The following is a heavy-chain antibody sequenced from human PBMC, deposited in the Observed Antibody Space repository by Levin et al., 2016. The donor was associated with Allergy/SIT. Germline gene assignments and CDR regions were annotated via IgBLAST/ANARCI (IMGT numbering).Heavy chain of an antibody. V-gene: IGHV3-30*03. CDR1: GFTFSSYG. CDR3: ARAPTVTTPYYFDY. J-gene: IGHJ4*02. D-gene: IGHD4-17*01. Sequence: GESLKISCAASGFTFSSYGMHWVRQAPGKGLEWVAVISYDGSNKYYADSVKGRFTISRDNSKNTLYLQMNSLRAEDTAVYYCARAPTVTTPYYFDYWGQGTLVTVSS. CDR2: ISYDGSNK.